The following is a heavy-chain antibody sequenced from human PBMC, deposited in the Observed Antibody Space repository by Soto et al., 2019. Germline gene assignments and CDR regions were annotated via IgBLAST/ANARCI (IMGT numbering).Heavy chain of an antibody. V-gene: IGHV3-30*18. CDR2: ITSDVNYK. Sequence: GGSLRLSCAASGFAFSTYGLHWVRQAPGKGLEWVAIITSDVNYKYYADSVKGRFTISRDNSKNTLFLQMNSLRAEDTAVYYCAKGGSFDIWGQGTLVTVSS. D-gene: IGHD3-16*01. CDR3: AKGGSFDI. CDR1: GFAFSTYG. J-gene: IGHJ4*02.